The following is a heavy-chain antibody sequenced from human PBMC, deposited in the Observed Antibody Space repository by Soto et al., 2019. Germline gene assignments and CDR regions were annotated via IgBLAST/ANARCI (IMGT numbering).Heavy chain of an antibody. Sequence: NPSETLSLTCTVSGGSVSSGSYYWSWIRQPPGKGLEWIGYIYYSGSTNYNPSLKSRVTISVDTSKNQFSLKLSSVTAADTAVYYCAAHGNILGGWFDPWGQGTLVTVSS. J-gene: IGHJ5*02. D-gene: IGHD1-26*01. CDR3: AAHGNILGGWFDP. V-gene: IGHV4-61*01. CDR1: GGSVSSGSYY. CDR2: IYYSGST.